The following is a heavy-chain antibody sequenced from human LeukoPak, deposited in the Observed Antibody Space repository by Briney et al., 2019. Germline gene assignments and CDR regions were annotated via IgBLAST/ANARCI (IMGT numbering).Heavy chain of an antibody. CDR3: ARENCSGGSCYFYGMDV. CDR1: GFTFSSYW. D-gene: IGHD2-15*01. J-gene: IGHJ6*02. CDR2: INSDGSST. Sequence: GGSLRLSCAASGFTFSSYWMHWVRQAPGKGLVWVSRINSDGSSTSYADSVKGRFTISRDNSKNTLYLQMNSLRAEDTAVYYCARENCSGGSCYFYGMDVWGQGTTVTVSS. V-gene: IGHV3-74*01.